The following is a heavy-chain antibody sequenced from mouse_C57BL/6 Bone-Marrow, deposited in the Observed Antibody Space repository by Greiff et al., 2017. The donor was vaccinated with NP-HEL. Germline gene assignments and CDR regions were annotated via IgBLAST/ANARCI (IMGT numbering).Heavy chain of an antibody. CDR1: GFSLTSYG. CDR2: IWSDGST. J-gene: IGHJ3*01. Sequence: VQLQESGPGLVAPSQSLSIPCTVSGFSLTSYGVHWVRQPPGKGLEWLEVIWSDGSTTYNSALKSRLSISKDNSKSQVFLKMNSLQTDDTAMYYCARQRDGYPAWFAYWGQGTLVTVSA. D-gene: IGHD2-3*01. V-gene: IGHV2-6-1*01. CDR3: ARQRDGYPAWFAY.